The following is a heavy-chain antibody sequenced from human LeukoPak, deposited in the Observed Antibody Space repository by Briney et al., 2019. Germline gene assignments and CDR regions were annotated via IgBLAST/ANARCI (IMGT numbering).Heavy chain of an antibody. CDR1: GFSLTTSGVG. Sequence: SGPTLVKPTQTLTLTCTFSGFSLTTSGVGVGWIRQPPGKALEWLTLINWDDQKVYSPSLQSRLSITKDTSKNQVVLTMTNVDPVDTATYYCAHRRDSSGYQYRYWFAPWGQGTLVTVSS. CDR3: AHRRDSSGYQYRYWFAP. V-gene: IGHV2-5*02. CDR2: INWDDQK. D-gene: IGHD3-22*01. J-gene: IGHJ5*02.